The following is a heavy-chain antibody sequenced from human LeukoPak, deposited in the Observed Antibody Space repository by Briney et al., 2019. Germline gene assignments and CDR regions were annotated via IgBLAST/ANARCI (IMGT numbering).Heavy chain of an antibody. V-gene: IGHV1-24*01. CDR2: FDPQYGEG. D-gene: IGHD3-10*01. CDR3: ATGAYTSGSFYFGDIFN. CDR1: GYILTELS. Sequence: ASVKVSCKVSGYILTELSIHWVRQAPGKGLEWMGGFDPQYGEGVYAQKFLGRVTMTEDTSTDTANMELRSLSSDDTAVYYCATGAYTSGSFYFGDIFNWGQGTLVTVSS. J-gene: IGHJ4*02.